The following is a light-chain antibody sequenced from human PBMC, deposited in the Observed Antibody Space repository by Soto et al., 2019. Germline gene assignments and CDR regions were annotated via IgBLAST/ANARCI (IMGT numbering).Light chain of an antibody. Sequence: EIVLTQSPGTLSLSPGERATLSCRASQTISSSFLAWYQQKPGQAPRLLIYRASRRAPGIPDRFSGSGSWRDFTLTISRLEAEDFAVYYCHQFGSSPLDTFGPGTKVEIK. CDR2: RAS. V-gene: IGKV3-20*01. CDR1: QTISSSF. CDR3: HQFGSSPLDT. J-gene: IGKJ3*01.